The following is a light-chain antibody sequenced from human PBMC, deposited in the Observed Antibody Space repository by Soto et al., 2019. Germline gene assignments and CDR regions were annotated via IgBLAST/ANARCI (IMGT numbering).Light chain of an antibody. Sequence: QSVLTQPPTVSGAPGQTVTISCTGSSSNLGARYDVHWYQQVPGKAPKLLIFASSDRASGVPDRFSGSKSGTSASLAITGLQADDEATYFCQSYDKSLSGSVFGGGTKLTVL. CDR1: SSNLGARYD. V-gene: IGLV1-40*01. CDR2: ASS. J-gene: IGLJ3*02. CDR3: QSYDKSLSGSV.